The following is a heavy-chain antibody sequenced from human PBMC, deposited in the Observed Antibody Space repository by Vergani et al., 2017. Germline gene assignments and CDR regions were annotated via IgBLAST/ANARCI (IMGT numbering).Heavy chain of an antibody. D-gene: IGHD3-10*01. CDR3: AVDRSPGFGECRYGMDV. J-gene: IGHJ6*04. V-gene: IGHV1-69*01. CDR1: GGTFSSYA. CDR2: IIPIFGTA. Sequence: QVQLVQSGAEVKKPGSSVKVSYKASGGTFSSYAISWVRQAPGQGLEWMGGIIPIFGTANYAQKFQGRVTITADESTSTAYMELSSLRSEDTAVYYCAVDRSPGFGECRYGMDVWGGGTTVTVSS.